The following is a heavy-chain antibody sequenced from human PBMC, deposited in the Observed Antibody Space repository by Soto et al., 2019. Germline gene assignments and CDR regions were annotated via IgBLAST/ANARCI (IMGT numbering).Heavy chain of an antibody. Sequence: QVQLQESGPGLVKPSGTLSLTCAVSGGSISSSNWWSWVRQPPGKGLEWIGVIYHSGSTNYIPSLKSRVTISVDKSKNQCSLKLSSVTAADTAVYYCARDYMVRGVMLWFDPGGQGTLVTVSS. CDR3: ARDYMVRGVMLWFDP. J-gene: IGHJ5*02. CDR1: GGSISSSNW. V-gene: IGHV4-4*02. CDR2: IYHSGST. D-gene: IGHD3-10*01.